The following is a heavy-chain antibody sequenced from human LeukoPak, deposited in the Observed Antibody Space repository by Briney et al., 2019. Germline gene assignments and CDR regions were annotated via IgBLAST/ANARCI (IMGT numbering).Heavy chain of an antibody. CDR3: ARSPSYYDFWSGYYPHFDY. D-gene: IGHD3-3*01. CDR2: ISSSSSTI. J-gene: IGHJ4*02. Sequence: PGGSLRLSCAASGFTFSSYSMNWVRQAPGKGLEWVSYISSSSSTIYYADSVKGRFTISRDNAKNSLYLQMNSLRAEDTAVYYCARSPSYYDFWSGYYPHFDYWGQGTLVTVSS. CDR1: GFTFSSYS. V-gene: IGHV3-48*01.